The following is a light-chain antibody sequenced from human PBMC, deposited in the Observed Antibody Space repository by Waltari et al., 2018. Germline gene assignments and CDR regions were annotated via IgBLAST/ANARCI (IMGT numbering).Light chain of an antibody. CDR3: SSYAASNNFQVV. CDR1: SNDVGGYNH. CDR2: DVF. Sequence: QSALTQPRSVSGSPGQSVTFSCTGTSNDVGGYNHVSWYQQSPGKAPKLMIYDVFNRPSGVPDRFSGSKSGNTASLTVSGLQAEDEADYYCSSYAASNNFQVVFGGGTTLTVL. J-gene: IGLJ2*01. V-gene: IGLV2-11*01.